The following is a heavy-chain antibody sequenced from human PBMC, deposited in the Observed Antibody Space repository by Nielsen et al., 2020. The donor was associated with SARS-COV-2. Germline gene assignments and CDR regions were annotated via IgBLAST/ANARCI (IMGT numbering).Heavy chain of an antibody. CDR3: ATSGTEWVRSFAF. D-gene: IGHD3-10*01. Sequence: SETLSLTCVVYGGSFREYYWSWIRQSPGKGLEWIGEITHRGHTNYKPSLRSRVSISVDTSKKQFSLRLNSVTAADTAVYYCATSGTEWVRSFAFWGQGTVVTVSA. CDR2: ITHRGHT. CDR1: GGSFREYY. J-gene: IGHJ4*02. V-gene: IGHV4-34*01.